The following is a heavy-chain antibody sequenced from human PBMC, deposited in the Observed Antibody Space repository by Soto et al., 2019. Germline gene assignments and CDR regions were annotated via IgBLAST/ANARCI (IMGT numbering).Heavy chain of an antibody. J-gene: IGHJ4*02. CDR3: AADDYYDSSGYYLDFDY. V-gene: IGHV1-58*02. CDR1: GFTFTSSA. CDR2: IVVGSGNT. Sequence: QMQLVQSGPEVKKPGTSVKVSCKASGFTFTSSAMQWVRQARGQRLEWIGWIVVGSGNTNYAQKFQERVTITRDMSTSTAYMELSSLRSEDTAVYYCAADDYYDSSGYYLDFDYWGQGTLVTVSS. D-gene: IGHD3-22*01.